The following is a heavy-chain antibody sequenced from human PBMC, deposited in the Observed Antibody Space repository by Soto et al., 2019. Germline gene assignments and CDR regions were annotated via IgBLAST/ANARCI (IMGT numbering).Heavy chain of an antibody. CDR3: AKRSWAGIAAANFDY. Sequence: EMQLLESGGGLVQPGGSLRLSCAASGFTFSSYAMVWVRQAPGKGLEWVSTITANSGSTAYGDSVKGRFTISRDNSKSTLYLQMNSLRVEDTAAYYCAKRSWAGIAAANFDYWGQGTLVTVSS. J-gene: IGHJ4*02. CDR1: GFTFSSYA. V-gene: IGHV3-23*01. CDR2: ITANSGST. D-gene: IGHD6-13*01.